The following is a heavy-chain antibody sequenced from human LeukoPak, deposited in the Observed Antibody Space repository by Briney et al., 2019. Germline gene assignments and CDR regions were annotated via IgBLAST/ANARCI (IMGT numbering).Heavy chain of an antibody. CDR2: IYYSGST. D-gene: IGHD3-10*01. Sequence: KPSETLSLTCTVSGDSISSSSYYWGWIRQPPGKGLEWIATIYYSGSTYYNPSLKSRVTISVDTSKNQFSLKLSSVTAADTAVYYCPRGLRFGDLNGAFDYWGQGTLVTVSS. J-gene: IGHJ4*02. CDR3: PRGLRFGDLNGAFDY. CDR1: GDSISSSSYY. V-gene: IGHV4-39*01.